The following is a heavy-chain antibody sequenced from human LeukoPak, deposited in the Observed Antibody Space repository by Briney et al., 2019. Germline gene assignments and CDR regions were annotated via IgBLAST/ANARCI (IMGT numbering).Heavy chain of an antibody. D-gene: IGHD3-10*01. CDR3: AREGFGELSHFDY. CDR1: GGSFSGDY. CDR2: INHSGRT. V-gene: IGHV4-34*01. Sequence: SETLSLTCVVYGGSFSGDYWSWIRQPPGRGLEWIGEINHSGRTNYNPSLKSRVTISVDTSKNQFSLKLSSVTAADTAVYYCAREGFGELSHFDYWGQRTLVTVSS. J-gene: IGHJ4*02.